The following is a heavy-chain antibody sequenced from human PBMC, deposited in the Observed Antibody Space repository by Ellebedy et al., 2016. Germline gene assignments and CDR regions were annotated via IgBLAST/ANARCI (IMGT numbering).Heavy chain of an antibody. CDR1: GGSVNTDGYY. V-gene: IGHV4-31*03. CDR2: IYYSGST. CDR3: ARDPGGGWSDVTFDP. J-gene: IGHJ5*02. Sequence: SETLSLXXTVSGGSVNTDGYYWTWIRQHPGKGLEWVGHIYYSGSTYYNPSLESRVSISLDKTKNQFSLNLTSVTAADTAVYYCARDPGGGWSDVTFDPWGQGTLVTVSS. D-gene: IGHD6-19*01.